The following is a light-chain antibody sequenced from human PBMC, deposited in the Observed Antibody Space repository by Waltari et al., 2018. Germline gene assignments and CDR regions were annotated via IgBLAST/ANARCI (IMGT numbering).Light chain of an antibody. J-gene: IGKJ3*01. CDR1: QDISSY. V-gene: IGKV1-33*01. CDR3: QQYDNLTLFT. Sequence: DIQMTQSPSSLSASVGDRVTITCQASQDISSYLNWYQQKPGKAPKLLIYDASNLETGVPSRFSGSGSGTDFTSTISSLQPEDIATYYCQQYDNLTLFTFGPGTKVNIK. CDR2: DAS.